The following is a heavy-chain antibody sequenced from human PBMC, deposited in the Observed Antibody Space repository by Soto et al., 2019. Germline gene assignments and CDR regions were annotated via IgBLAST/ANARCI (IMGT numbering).Heavy chain of an antibody. Sequence: QVQLQESGPGLVKPSQTLSLTCTVSGGSITSDYSCWSWIRQPPGEGLEWIGHIFDSGTTYTNPSLRSQVAISLDTSKNHFSLTLSSGTAADTAVYYCARGPSGDKVHYWGQGALVTVSS. J-gene: IGHJ4*02. CDR2: IFDSGTT. D-gene: IGHD7-27*01. CDR1: GGSITSDYSC. CDR3: ARGPSGDKVHY. V-gene: IGHV4-30-4*01.